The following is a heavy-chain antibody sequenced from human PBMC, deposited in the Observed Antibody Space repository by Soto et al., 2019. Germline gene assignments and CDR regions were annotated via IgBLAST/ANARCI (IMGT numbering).Heavy chain of an antibody. V-gene: IGHV3-30*18. CDR1: GFTFSSYG. J-gene: IGHJ4*02. D-gene: IGHD3-9*01. CDR2: ISYDGSNK. Sequence: GGSLRLSCAASGFTFSSYGMHWVRQAPGKGLEWVAVISYDGSNKYYADSVKGRFTISRDNSKNTLYLQMNSLRAEDTAVYYCAKDYVRYFDWSATPLFDYWGQGTLVTVSS. CDR3: AKDYVRYFDWSATPLFDY.